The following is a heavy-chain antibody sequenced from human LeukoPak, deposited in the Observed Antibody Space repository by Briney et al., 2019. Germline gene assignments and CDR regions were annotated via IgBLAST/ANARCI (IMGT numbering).Heavy chain of an antibody. D-gene: IGHD3-3*01. CDR1: GFTFSSYA. Sequence: GGSLRLSCAASGFTFSSYAMSWVRQAPGKGLEWVSAISGSGGSTYYADSVKGRFTISRDNSKNTLYLQMNSLRAEDTAVYYCARDHPPPNYDFWSGYYPFDYWGQGTLVTVSS. V-gene: IGHV3-23*01. CDR3: ARDHPPPNYDFWSGYYPFDY. CDR2: ISGSGGST. J-gene: IGHJ4*02.